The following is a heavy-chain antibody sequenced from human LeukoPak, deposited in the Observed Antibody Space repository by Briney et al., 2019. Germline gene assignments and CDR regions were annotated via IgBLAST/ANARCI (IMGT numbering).Heavy chain of an antibody. CDR1: GGTFSSYA. CDR3: ARYYGSGSYFDY. CDR2: IIPIFGTA. J-gene: IGHJ4*02. V-gene: IGHV1-69*01. Sequence: GSSVKVSCKASGGTFSSYAISWVRQAPGQGLEWMGGIIPIFGTANYAQKFQGRVTITADESTSTAYMELSSLRSEDTAMYYCARYYGSGSYFDYWGQGTLVTVSS. D-gene: IGHD3-10*01.